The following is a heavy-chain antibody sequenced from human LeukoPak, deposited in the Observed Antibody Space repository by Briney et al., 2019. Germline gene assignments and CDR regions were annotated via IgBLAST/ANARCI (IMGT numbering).Heavy chain of an antibody. CDR2: MNPNSGNT. D-gene: IGHD4-17*01. V-gene: IGHV1-8*01. Sequence: ASVKVSCKASGYTFTSYDINWVRQATGQGLEWMGWMNPNSGNTGYVQKFQGRVTMTRNTSISTAYMELSSLRSEDTAVYYCARERTTVTDPYYYYYMDVWGKGTTVTISS. J-gene: IGHJ6*03. CDR3: ARERTTVTDPYYYYYMDV. CDR1: GYTFTSYD.